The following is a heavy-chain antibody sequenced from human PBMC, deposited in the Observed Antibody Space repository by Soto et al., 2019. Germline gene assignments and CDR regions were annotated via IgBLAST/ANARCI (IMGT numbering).Heavy chain of an antibody. V-gene: IGHV1-18*04. CDR3: ARDDIRPGDWFDP. J-gene: IGHJ5*02. CDR2: ISAYNGNT. CDR1: GYTFTSYG. D-gene: IGHD5-12*01. Sequence: ASVKVSCKASGYTFTSYGISCVRQAPGQGLEWMGWISAYNGNTNYAQKLQGRVTMTADTSTSTAYMELRSLRSDDTAVYYCARDDIRPGDWFDPWGQGTLVTVSS.